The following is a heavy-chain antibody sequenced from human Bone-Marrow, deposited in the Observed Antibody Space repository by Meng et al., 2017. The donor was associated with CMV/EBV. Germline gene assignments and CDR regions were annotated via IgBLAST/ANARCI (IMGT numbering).Heavy chain of an antibody. J-gene: IGHJ4*02. Sequence: ASVKVSCKASGYTFTSYDINWVRQATGQGLEWMGWMNPNSGNTGYAQKFQGRVTMTRNTSISTAYMELSSLRSEDTAAYYCAKFSQSVGQTADDYWGQGTLVTVSS. CDR3: AKFSQSVGQTADDY. CDR2: MNPNSGNT. CDR1: GYTFTSYD. D-gene: IGHD1-26*01. V-gene: IGHV1-8*01.